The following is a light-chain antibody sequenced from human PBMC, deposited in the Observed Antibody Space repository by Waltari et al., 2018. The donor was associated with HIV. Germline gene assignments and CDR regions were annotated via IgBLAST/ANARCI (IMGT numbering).Light chain of an antibody. CDR1: SSDVGGYDY. CDR2: DVS. J-gene: IGLJ2*01. Sequence: QSALTQPRSVSGSPGQSVTISCTGTSSDVGGYDYVSWYQQHPGKATKVIISDVSRRPSGVPDRFSASKSGNTASLTISGLQAADEADYCCYSYASNYILIFGGGTKLTVL. CDR3: YSYASNYILI. V-gene: IGLV2-11*01.